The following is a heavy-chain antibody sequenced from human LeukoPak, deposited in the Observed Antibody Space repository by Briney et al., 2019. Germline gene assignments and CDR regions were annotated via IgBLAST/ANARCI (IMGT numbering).Heavy chain of an antibody. D-gene: IGHD3-3*01. CDR3: AGGFGFLIES. Sequence: GGSLRLSCAASGFTFSTYHMAWVRQAPGKGLEWVANIKQDGSEKYYGGSVKGRFTISRDNAKNSLYLQLNSLGVEDTAVYFCAGGFGFLIESWGQGALVTVSS. CDR1: GFTFSTYH. CDR2: IKQDGSEK. V-gene: IGHV3-7*04. J-gene: IGHJ4*02.